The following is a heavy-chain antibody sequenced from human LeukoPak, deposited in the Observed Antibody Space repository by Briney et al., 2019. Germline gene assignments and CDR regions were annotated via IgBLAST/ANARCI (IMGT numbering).Heavy chain of an antibody. D-gene: IGHD5-18*01. V-gene: IGHV3-23*01. CDR2: ISGSGDNT. CDR3: ARSDTAMVTGSNLDY. CDR1: GFTFSSYG. J-gene: IGHJ4*02. Sequence: GGSLRLSCAASGFTFSSYGMSWVRQAPGKGLEWVSAISGSGDNTYYADSVKGRFSISRDKSKNTLFLQLNSLRAEDTAIYYCARSDTAMVTGSNLDYWGQGTLVTVSS.